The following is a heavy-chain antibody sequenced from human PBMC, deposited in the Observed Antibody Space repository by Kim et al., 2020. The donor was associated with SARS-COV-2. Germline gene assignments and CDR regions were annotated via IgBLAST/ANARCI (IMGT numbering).Heavy chain of an antibody. V-gene: IGHV3-30*03. D-gene: IGHD2-2*01. CDR1: GFTFSSYG. CDR2: ISYDGSNK. CDR3: ARVSLLYCSSTSCYSDSRVSNYVDC. Sequence: GGSLRLSCAXSGFTFSSYGMHWVRQAPGKGLEWVAVISYDGSNKYYADSVKGRFTISRDNSKNTLYLQMNSLRAEDTAVYYCARVSLLYCSSTSCYSDSRVSNYVDCCGRRSRVTVSS. J-gene: IGHJ4*02.